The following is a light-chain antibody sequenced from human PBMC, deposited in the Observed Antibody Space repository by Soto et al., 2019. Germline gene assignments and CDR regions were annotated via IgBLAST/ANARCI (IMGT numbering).Light chain of an antibody. J-gene: IGLJ3*02. V-gene: IGLV1-40*01. Sequence: QSVLTQSPSVSGAPGQRVTISCTGSSSNTGAGYDVHWYQQFPGTAPKLLIYNNRNRPLWVPDRFSGSKSGTSASLAITGLQAEDEADYYCQSYDSSLSAWVFGGGTKLTVL. CDR1: SSNTGAGYD. CDR2: NNR. CDR3: QSYDSSLSAWV.